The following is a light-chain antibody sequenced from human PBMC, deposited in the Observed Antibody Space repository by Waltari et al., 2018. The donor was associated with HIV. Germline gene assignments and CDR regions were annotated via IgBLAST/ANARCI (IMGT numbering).Light chain of an antibody. CDR3: QQSYSIPLT. CDR2: GAS. Sequence: DIQMTQSPSSLSASVGDSVTITCRASQSINSYLNWYQQKPRKAPKLLIYGASSLQSGVPSRFSGSGSGTHFTLTISSLQPEDFATYYCQQSYSIPLTFGGGTTVGIK. CDR1: QSINSY. J-gene: IGKJ4*01. V-gene: IGKV1-39*01.